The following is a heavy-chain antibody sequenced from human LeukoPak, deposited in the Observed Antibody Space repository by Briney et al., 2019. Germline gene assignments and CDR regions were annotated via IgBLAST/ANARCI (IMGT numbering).Heavy chain of an antibody. J-gene: IGHJ3*02. CDR3: ARDFEYYDSSGYRGAFDI. V-gene: IGHV4-34*01. CDR1: GGSFSGYY. Sequence: SETLSLTCAVYGGSFSGYYWSWIRQPPGKGLEWIGEINHSGSTNYNPSLKSRVTISVDTSKNQFSLKLSSVTAADTAVYYCARDFEYYDSSGYRGAFDIWGQGTMVTVSS. CDR2: INHSGST. D-gene: IGHD3-22*01.